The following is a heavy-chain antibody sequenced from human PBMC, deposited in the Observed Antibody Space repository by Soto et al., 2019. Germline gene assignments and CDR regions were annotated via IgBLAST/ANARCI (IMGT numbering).Heavy chain of an antibody. D-gene: IGHD5-18*01. CDR2: ISSSSSYI. V-gene: IGHV3-21*01. CDR3: ARDQPGYSYGYGLGY. J-gene: IGHJ4*02. CDR1: GFTFSSYS. Sequence: EVQLVESGGGLVKPGGSLRLSCAASGFTFSSYSMNWVRQAPGKGLEWVSSISSSSSYIYYADSVKGRFSISRDNAKNSPYQQMESLRAEDTAVYYCARDQPGYSYGYGLGYWGQGTLVTVSS.